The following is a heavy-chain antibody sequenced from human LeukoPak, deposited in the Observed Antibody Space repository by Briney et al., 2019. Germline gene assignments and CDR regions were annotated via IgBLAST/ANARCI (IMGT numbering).Heavy chain of an antibody. CDR1: GFTFRNYW. V-gene: IGHV3-7*01. CDR2: TKPDGSAE. Sequence: QAGGSLRLSCAASGFTFRNYWMGWVRQAPGKGLEWVANTKPDGSAEYYADSVRGRFTTSRDNANNFLYLQMNSLRAEDTAVYYCARDGGLNTHVDYWGQGTLVTVYS. J-gene: IGHJ4*02. D-gene: IGHD2-15*01. CDR3: ARDGGLNTHVDY.